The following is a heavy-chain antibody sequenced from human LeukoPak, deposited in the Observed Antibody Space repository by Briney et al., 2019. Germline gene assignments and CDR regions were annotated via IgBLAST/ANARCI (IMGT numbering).Heavy chain of an antibody. CDR1: GDSLRKSTFY. V-gene: IGHV4-39*07. D-gene: IGHD4-11*01. J-gene: IGHJ5*02. CDR3: ARGHSDYSNLNWFDP. Sequence: SETLSLTCTVSGDSLRKSTFYWVWIRQPPGKGLEWIGSIYYSGGADYNPSLQSRVTISVDTSKNEFSLKVRSVTAADTAVYYCARGHSDYSNLNWFDPWGQGTLVTVSS. CDR2: IYYSGGA.